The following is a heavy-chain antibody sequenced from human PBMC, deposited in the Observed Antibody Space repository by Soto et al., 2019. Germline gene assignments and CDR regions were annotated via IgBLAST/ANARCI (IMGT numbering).Heavy chain of an antibody. Sequence: SETLSLTCTVSGDSSVSSSSYYWGWIRQPPRKGLEWIGSIYYTGNTFYSPSFRSRLTISVDTSKSQFSLKLRSVTAADTATYYCASEVSSTDGMDVWGQGTTVTVSS. CDR3: ASEVSSTDGMDV. J-gene: IGHJ6*02. CDR2: IYYTGNT. CDR1: GDSSVSSSSYY. V-gene: IGHV4-39*01. D-gene: IGHD2-15*01.